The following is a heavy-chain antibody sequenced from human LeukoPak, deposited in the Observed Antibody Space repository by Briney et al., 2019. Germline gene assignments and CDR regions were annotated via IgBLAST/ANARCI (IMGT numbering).Heavy chain of an antibody. CDR1: GFTFSNYA. CDR2: SGSGGDT. J-gene: IGHJ4*02. Sequence: PGGSLRLSCVASGFTFSNYAMNWVRQAPGKGLEWVSVSGSGGDTYYVDSVKGRFTISRDSAKNTLYLQMSSLRAEDTAVYFCVRDGDDFNFDYWGQGSLVTVSS. V-gene: IGHV3-23*01. CDR3: VRDGDDFNFDY. D-gene: IGHD5-24*01.